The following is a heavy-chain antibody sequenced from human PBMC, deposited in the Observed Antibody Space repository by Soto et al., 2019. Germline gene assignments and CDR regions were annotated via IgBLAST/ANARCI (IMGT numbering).Heavy chain of an antibody. CDR1: GFTFSTYG. D-gene: IGHD6-19*01. V-gene: IGHV3-30*03. CDR3: ARARYSSGWYSYYYGMDV. Sequence: PGGSLRLSCGASGFTFSTYGMHWVRQAPGKGLEWVAALSHDESNKFYADSVKGRFTISRDNSKNTLYLQMNSLRAEDTAVYYCARARYSSGWYSYYYGMDVWGQGTTVTVSS. CDR2: LSHDESNK. J-gene: IGHJ6*02.